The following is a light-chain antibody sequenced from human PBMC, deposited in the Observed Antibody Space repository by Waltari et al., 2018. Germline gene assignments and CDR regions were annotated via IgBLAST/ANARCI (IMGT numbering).Light chain of an antibody. CDR2: DVS. J-gene: IGLJ2*01. Sequence: QSALTQPASVSGSPGQSITISCTGNSSDEGGHNYVTWYQQHPAKAPKLMIYDVSNWPSGVSNRFSGSKSGNTASLTISGLQAEDEADYYCSSYTSSSTGVFGGGTKLTVL. CDR3: SSYTSSSTGV. CDR1: SSDEGGHNY. V-gene: IGLV2-14*03.